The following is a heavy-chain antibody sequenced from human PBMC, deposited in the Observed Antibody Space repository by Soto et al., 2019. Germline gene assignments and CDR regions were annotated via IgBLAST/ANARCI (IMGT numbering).Heavy chain of an antibody. J-gene: IGHJ4*02. CDR2: IIPIFGTA. CDR3: ARSPAAYYYDSSGYLSHY. CDR1: GGTFSSYA. Sequence: QVQLVQSGAEVKKPGSSVKVSCKASGGTFSSYAISWVRQAPGQGLEWMGGIIPIFGTANYAQKFQGRVTITADESTSTAYMELSSLRSEDTAVYYCARSPAAYYYDSSGYLSHYWGQGTLVTVSS. V-gene: IGHV1-69*01. D-gene: IGHD3-22*01.